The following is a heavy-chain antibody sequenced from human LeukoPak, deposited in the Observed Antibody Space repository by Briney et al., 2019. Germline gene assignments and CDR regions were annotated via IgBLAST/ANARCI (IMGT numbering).Heavy chain of an antibody. J-gene: IGHJ4*02. CDR2: MYYSGNI. Sequence: SETLSLTCTVSGGSISSYYWTWIRQPPGKGLEWIGYMYYSGNINYNPSLKSRVTISVDTSKNQFSPKLSSVTAADTAVYYCARLCSSTSCRRDYWGQGTLVTVSS. V-gene: IGHV4-59*08. CDR1: GGSISSYY. D-gene: IGHD2-2*01. CDR3: ARLCSSTSCRRDY.